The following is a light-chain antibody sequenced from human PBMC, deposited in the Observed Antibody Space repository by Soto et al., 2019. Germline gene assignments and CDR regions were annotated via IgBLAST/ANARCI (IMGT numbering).Light chain of an antibody. J-gene: IGKJ4*01. V-gene: IGKV1-5*03. Sequence: DIQVTQSPPTLPASVGDRVTITCRASQNIGTWLAWYQAKPGKAPKLLIYKASSLESGVPSRFSGSGSGTEFTLTISSLQPDDFGSYYCQQYKSYPLTFGGGTKVEIK. CDR3: QQYKSYPLT. CDR2: KAS. CDR1: QNIGTW.